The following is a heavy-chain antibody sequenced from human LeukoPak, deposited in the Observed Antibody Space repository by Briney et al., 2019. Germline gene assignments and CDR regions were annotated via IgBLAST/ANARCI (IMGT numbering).Heavy chain of an antibody. V-gene: IGHV1-46*01. CDR3: ARDLRIAVAGTFEEYYYYGMDV. CDR2: INPSGGST. Sequence: ASVKVSCKASGYTFTSYYMHWVRQAPGQGLEWMGIINPSGGSTSYAQKFQGRVTMTRDTSTSTVYMELSSLRSEDTAVYYCARDLRIAVAGTFEEYYYYGMDVWGQGTTVTVSS. CDR1: GYTFTSYY. J-gene: IGHJ6*02. D-gene: IGHD6-19*01.